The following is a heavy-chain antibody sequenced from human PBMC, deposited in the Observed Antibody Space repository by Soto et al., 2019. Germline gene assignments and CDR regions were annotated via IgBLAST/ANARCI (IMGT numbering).Heavy chain of an antibody. D-gene: IGHD3-3*02. Sequence: EVQLVESGGGLVQPGGSLRLSCAASGFTFSGYWMHWVRQAPWKGLVWVSRIDGDGSRTNYADSVKGRFTISRDNAKNTLYLQMNSLRAEDTAVYYCGRELASYNDHWGQGTLVTVSS. CDR1: GFTFSGYW. V-gene: IGHV3-74*01. J-gene: IGHJ5*02. CDR2: IDGDGSRT. CDR3: GRELASYNDH.